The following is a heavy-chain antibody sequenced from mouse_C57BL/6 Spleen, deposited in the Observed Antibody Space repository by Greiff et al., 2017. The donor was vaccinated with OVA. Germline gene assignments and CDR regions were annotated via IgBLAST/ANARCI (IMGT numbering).Heavy chain of an antibody. Sequence: VQLQQSGPELVKPGASVKISCKASGYTFTDYYMNWVKQSHGKSLEWTGDINPNNGGTSYNQKFKGKATLTVDKSSSTAYMELRSLTSEDSAVYYCARGDDGLWYFDVWGTGTTVTVSS. V-gene: IGHV1-26*01. CDR2: INPNNGGT. CDR3: ARGDDGLWYFDV. CDR1: GYTFTDYY. J-gene: IGHJ1*03. D-gene: IGHD1-1*01.